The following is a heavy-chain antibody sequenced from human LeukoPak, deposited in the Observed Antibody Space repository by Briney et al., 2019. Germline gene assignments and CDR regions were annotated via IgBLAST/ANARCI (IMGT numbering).Heavy chain of an antibody. Sequence: GRSLRLSCAASGFTFSSYGMHWVRQAPGKGLEWVAVIWHDGSNKYYADSVKGRFTISRDNSKNTLYLQMNSLRAEDTAVYYCAKGCSSTSCHWFDPWGQGTLVTVSS. CDR1: GFTFSSYG. V-gene: IGHV3-33*06. CDR2: IWHDGSNK. CDR3: AKGCSSTSCHWFDP. D-gene: IGHD2-2*01. J-gene: IGHJ5*02.